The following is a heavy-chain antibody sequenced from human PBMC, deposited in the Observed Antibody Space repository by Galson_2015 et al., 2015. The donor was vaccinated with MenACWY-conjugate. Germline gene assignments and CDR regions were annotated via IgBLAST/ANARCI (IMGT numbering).Heavy chain of an antibody. J-gene: IGHJ4*02. Sequence: SLRLSCAASGFTFSSYGMHWVRQAPGKGLEWVAVISYDGSNKYYADSVKGRFTISRDNSKNTLYLQMNSLRAEDTAVYYCASDLVVPAAARPKFDYWGQGTLVTVSS. CDR3: ASDLVVPAAARPKFDY. D-gene: IGHD2-2*01. CDR1: GFTFSSYG. CDR2: ISYDGSNK. V-gene: IGHV3-30*03.